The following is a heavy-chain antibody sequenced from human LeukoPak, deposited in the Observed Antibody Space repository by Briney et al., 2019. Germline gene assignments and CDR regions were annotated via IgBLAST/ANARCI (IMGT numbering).Heavy chain of an antibody. J-gene: IGHJ4*02. D-gene: IGHD3-10*01. Sequence: SETLSLTCSVSGGSISSYYWSWIRQPAGKGLEWIGRIYTSGSTNYNPSLKSRVTMSVGTSKNQFSLKLSSVTAADTAVYYCVKLIESGTYNNFFHYWGQGTLVTVFS. V-gene: IGHV4-4*07. CDR1: GGSISSYY. CDR3: VKLIESGTYNNFFHY. CDR2: IYTSGST.